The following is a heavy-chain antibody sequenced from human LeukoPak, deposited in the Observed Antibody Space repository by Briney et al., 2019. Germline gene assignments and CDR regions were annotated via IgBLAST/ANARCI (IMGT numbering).Heavy chain of an antibody. J-gene: IGHJ5*02. Sequence: ASVKVSCKASGGTFSSYAISWVRQAPGQRLEWVGWINAGNGNTKYSQKFQGRVTITRDTSASTAYMELSSLRSEDTAVYYCARAKSIAVAGEVDWFDPWGQGTLVTVSS. V-gene: IGHV1-3*01. CDR3: ARAKSIAVAGEVDWFDP. CDR2: INAGNGNT. CDR1: GGTFSSYA. D-gene: IGHD6-19*01.